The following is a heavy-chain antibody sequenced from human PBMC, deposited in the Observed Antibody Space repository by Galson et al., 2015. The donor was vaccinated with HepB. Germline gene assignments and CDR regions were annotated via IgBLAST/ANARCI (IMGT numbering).Heavy chain of an antibody. CDR3: ARDEGQYSGSYGGVSYGMDV. V-gene: IGHV1-69*01. CDR2: IIPIFGTA. D-gene: IGHD1-26*01. Sequence: GTFSSYAISWVRQAPGQGLEWMGGIIPIFGTANYAQKFQGRVTITADESTSTAYMELSSLRSEDTAVYYCARDEGQYSGSYGGVSYGMDVWGQGTTVTVSS. CDR1: GTFSSYA. J-gene: IGHJ6*02.